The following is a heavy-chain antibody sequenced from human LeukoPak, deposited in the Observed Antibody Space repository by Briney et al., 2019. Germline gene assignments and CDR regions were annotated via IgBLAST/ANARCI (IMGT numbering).Heavy chain of an antibody. D-gene: IGHD6-13*01. CDR1: GFTFSSYG. CDR3: ARESGVPGIAAAGSWFDP. CDR2: IWYDGSNK. V-gene: IGHV3-33*01. J-gene: IGHJ5*02. Sequence: PGRSLRLSCAASGFTFSSYGMHWVRQAPGKGLEWVAVIWYDGSNKYYADSVKGRFTISRDNSKNTLYLQMNSLRAEDTAVYYCARESGVPGIAAAGSWFDPWGQGTLVTVSS.